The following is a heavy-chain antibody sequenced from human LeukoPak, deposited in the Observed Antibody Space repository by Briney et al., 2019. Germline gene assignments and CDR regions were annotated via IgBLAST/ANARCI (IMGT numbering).Heavy chain of an antibody. Sequence: GGSLRLSCATSGFTFSSYAVGWVRQAPGKGLEWVAVIWYDGSNKYYADSVKGRFTISRDNSKNTLYLQMNSLRAEDTAVYYCARVPQLVRTFYYYYMDVWGKGTTVTVSS. CDR2: IWYDGSNK. V-gene: IGHV3-33*08. J-gene: IGHJ6*03. CDR3: ARVPQLVRTFYYYYMDV. CDR1: GFTFSSYA. D-gene: IGHD6-13*01.